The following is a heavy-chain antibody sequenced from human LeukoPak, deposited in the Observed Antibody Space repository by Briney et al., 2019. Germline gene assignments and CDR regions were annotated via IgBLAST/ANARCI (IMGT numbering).Heavy chain of an antibody. V-gene: IGHV4-39*01. D-gene: IGHD3-3*01. Sequence: SETLSLTCTVSGGSITNNNYYWDWIRQPPGKGLEWIGDFYYGGSTHYNPSLKSRVTLSVDTSKNQFSLKLNSVTAADTAVYYCARGVSPLDYWGQGALVTVSS. CDR1: GGSITNNNYY. J-gene: IGHJ4*02. CDR2: FYYGGST. CDR3: ARGVSPLDY.